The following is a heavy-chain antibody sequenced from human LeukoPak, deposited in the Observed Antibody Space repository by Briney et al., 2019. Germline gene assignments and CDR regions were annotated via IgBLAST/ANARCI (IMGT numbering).Heavy chain of an antibody. V-gene: IGHV3-53*01. CDR1: GFSVSSNY. CDR3: ARISSWYDFDY. CDR2: IQSGGRT. Sequence: GGSLRLSCAASGFSVSSNYMSWVRQAPGKGLEWVAVIQSGGRTYYSDSVTGRFTISRDNSKNTQYLQMNSLGAEDTAVYYCARISSWYDFDYWGQGTLVTVSS. J-gene: IGHJ4*02. D-gene: IGHD6-13*01.